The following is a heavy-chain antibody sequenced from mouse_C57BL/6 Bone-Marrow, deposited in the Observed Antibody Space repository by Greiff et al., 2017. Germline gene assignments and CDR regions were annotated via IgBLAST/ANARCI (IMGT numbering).Heavy chain of an antibody. CDR3: ARPFITTVVATPYWYCDV. CDR1: GYTFTSYW. J-gene: IGHJ1*03. V-gene: IGHV1-50*01. D-gene: IGHD1-1*01. CDR2: IDPSDSYT. Sequence: VQLQQPGAELVKPGASVKLSCKASGYTFTSYWMQWVKQRPGQGLEWIGEIDPSDSYTNYNQKFKGKATLTVDTSSSTAYMQLSSLTSEDSAVYYCARPFITTVVATPYWYCDVWGTGTTVTVSS.